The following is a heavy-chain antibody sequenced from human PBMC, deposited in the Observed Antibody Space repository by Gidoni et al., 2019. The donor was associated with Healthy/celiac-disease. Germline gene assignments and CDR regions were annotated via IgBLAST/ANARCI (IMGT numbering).Heavy chain of an antibody. CDR1: GGSISSYY. V-gene: IGHV4-59*08. D-gene: IGHD2-21*01. Sequence: QVQLQESGPGLVKPSETLSLTCPVSGGSISSYYWSWIRQPPGKGLEWIGYIYYSGSTNYNPSLKSRVTISVDTSKNQFSLKLSSVTAADTAVYYCARLAYCGGDCYLFDYWGQGTLVTVSS. CDR3: ARLAYCGGDCYLFDY. J-gene: IGHJ4*02. CDR2: IYYSGST.